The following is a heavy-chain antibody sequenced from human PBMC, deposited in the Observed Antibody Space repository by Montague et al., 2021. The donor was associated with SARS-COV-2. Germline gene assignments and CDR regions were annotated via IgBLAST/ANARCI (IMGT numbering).Heavy chain of an antibody. CDR3: TRAAWGVQDY. CDR1: GDSVAELRRR. D-gene: IGHD3-10*01. V-gene: IGHV6-1*01. Sequence: CAISGDSVAELRRRSEENRSEPPRHLHWLCRTHYRTKRSNEYALSVKSRITITPDTSKNQLSLQLTSVTPEDTAVYYCTRAAWGVQDYGGQGSLVTVSS. J-gene: IGHJ4*02. CDR2: THYRTKRSN.